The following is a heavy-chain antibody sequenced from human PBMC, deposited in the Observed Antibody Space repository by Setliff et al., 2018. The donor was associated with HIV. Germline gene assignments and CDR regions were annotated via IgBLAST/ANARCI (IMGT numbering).Heavy chain of an antibody. J-gene: IGHJ4*02. CDR3: AKDPTTGAVAVYYFDY. CDR2: ISGSGGST. D-gene: IGHD6-19*01. V-gene: IGHV3-23*01. CDR1: RFTFSNYA. Sequence: GGSLRLSCAASRFTFSNYAMTWVRQAPGKGLEWVSVISGSGGSTYYADSVKGRFTISRDNSKNTLYLQMNRLRADDTAVYYCAKDPTTGAVAVYYFDYWGQGTLVTVSS.